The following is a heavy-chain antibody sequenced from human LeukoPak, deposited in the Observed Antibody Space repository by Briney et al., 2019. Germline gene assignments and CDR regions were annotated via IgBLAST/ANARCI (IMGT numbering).Heavy chain of an antibody. Sequence: PGRSLRLSCAASGFTFSTYAMHWVRQAPGKGLEWVAVISYDGSNKYYADSVKGRFTISRDNSKNTLYLQMNSLRAEDTAVYYCAKEPYYYDSSGYFDYWGQGTLVTVSS. J-gene: IGHJ4*02. V-gene: IGHV3-30*18. CDR3: AKEPYYYDSSGYFDY. CDR1: GFTFSTYA. CDR2: ISYDGSNK. D-gene: IGHD3-22*01.